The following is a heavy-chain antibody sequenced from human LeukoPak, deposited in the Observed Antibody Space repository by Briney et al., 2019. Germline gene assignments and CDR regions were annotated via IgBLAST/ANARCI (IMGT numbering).Heavy chain of an antibody. CDR1: GFPFSSYW. V-gene: IGHV3-7*01. Sequence: PGGSLRLSCVASGFPFSSYWMTWVRQAPGKGLEWVANIKQDGSKKSYVDSVKGRFTISRDNAKNLLYMQMNSLRAEDTAVYYCAREKLDTRGYVDYWGQGTLVTVSS. CDR3: AREKLDTRGYVDY. CDR2: IKQDGSKK. J-gene: IGHJ4*02. D-gene: IGHD3-22*01.